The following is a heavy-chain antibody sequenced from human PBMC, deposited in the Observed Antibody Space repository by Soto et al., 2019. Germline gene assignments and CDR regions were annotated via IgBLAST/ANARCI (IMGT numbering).Heavy chain of an antibody. CDR1: GLTFSSYA. V-gene: IGHV3-23*01. CDR2: ISGSGGST. Sequence: PGGSLRLSCAASGLTFSSYAMSWVRQAPGKGLEWVSAISGSGGSTYYADSVKGRFTISRDNSKNTLYLQMNSLRPEDTAVYYCAKTSGYDYVWGSSGLDPWGQGTLVTVSS. CDR3: AKTSGYDYVWGSSGLDP. J-gene: IGHJ5*02. D-gene: IGHD3-16*01.